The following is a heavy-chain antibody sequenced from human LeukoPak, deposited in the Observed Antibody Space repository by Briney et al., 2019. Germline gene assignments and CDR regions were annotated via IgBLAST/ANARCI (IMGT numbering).Heavy chain of an antibody. CDR3: ARPGIAVTGDY. J-gene: IGHJ4*02. D-gene: IGHD6-19*01. Sequence: GGSLRLSCAASGFTFSSYEMNWVRQAPGKGLEWVSYISSSGRTIYYADSVKGRFTISRDNAKNSLYLQMNSLRAEDMAVYYCARPGIAVTGDYWGQGILVTVSS. V-gene: IGHV3-48*03. CDR2: ISSSGRTI. CDR1: GFTFSSYE.